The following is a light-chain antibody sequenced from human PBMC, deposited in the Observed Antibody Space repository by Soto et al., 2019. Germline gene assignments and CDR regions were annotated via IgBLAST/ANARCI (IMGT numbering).Light chain of an antibody. CDR1: QSVSSSY. V-gene: IGKV3-20*01. Sequence: EIVLTQSPGTLSLSPGERATLSCRASQSVSSSYLAWYQQRPGQAPRLLIYGASSRATGIPDRFSGSRSGTDFTLTISRLEPEDFAVYYCQQYGSSPRTFGGGAKVEIK. J-gene: IGKJ4*01. CDR3: QQYGSSPRT. CDR2: GAS.